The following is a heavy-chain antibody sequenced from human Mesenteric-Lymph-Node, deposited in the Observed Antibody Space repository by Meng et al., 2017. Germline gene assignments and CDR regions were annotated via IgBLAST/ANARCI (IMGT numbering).Heavy chain of an antibody. V-gene: IGHV1-8*03. Sequence: ASVKVSCKASGYTFTSYDINWVRQATGQGLEWMGWMNPNSGNTGYAQKFQGRVTITRNTSISTAYMELSSLRSEDTAVYYCARVLVRGVITHDAFDIWGQGTMVTVSS. J-gene: IGHJ3*02. CDR1: GYTFTSYD. CDR2: MNPNSGNT. D-gene: IGHD3-10*01. CDR3: ARVLVRGVITHDAFDI.